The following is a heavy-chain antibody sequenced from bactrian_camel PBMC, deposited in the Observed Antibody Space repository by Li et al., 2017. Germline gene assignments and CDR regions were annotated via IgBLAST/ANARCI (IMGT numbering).Heavy chain of an antibody. D-gene: IGHD7*01. CDR2: IDSDGST. Sequence: QLVESGGGSVQSGGSLRLSCAASGYTSSSYCMGWFRQVPGNEREGVAAIDSDGSTSYADSVKGRFTISQDSAKNTLYLQLNSLKTEDMAVYYCARGGLQTTLAELDYWGQGTQVTVS. V-gene: IGHV3S26*01. CDR1: GYTSSSYC. J-gene: IGHJ4*01. CDR3: ARGGLQTTLAELDY.